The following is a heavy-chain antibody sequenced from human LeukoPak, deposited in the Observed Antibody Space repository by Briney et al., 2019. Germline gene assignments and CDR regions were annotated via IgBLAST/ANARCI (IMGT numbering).Heavy chain of an antibody. CDR2: INSVGTNI. CDR3: ARAGPPHYYFDY. V-gene: IGHV3-74*01. CDR1: GFTFSSYA. J-gene: IGHJ4*02. Sequence: PGRSLRLSCAASGFTFSSYAMHWVRQVPGKGLVWVSRINSVGTNIDYADSVKGRFTISRDNAKNTLYLQMNSLRAEDTAVYYCARAGPPHYYFDYWGQGTLVTVSS.